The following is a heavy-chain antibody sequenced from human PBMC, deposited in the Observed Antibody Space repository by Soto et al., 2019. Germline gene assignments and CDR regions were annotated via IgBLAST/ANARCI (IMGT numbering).Heavy chain of an antibody. J-gene: IGHJ5*02. CDR1: GFTFSSYA. D-gene: IGHD6-6*01. Sequence: GGSLRLSCAASGFTFSSYAMHWVRQAPGKGLEWVAVISYDGSNKYYADSVKGRFTISRDNSKNTLYLQMNSLRAEDTAVYYCARDRIFIAARLIGSLVDPWGQGTLVTVSS. CDR2: ISYDGSNK. CDR3: ARDRIFIAARLIGSLVDP. V-gene: IGHV3-30-3*01.